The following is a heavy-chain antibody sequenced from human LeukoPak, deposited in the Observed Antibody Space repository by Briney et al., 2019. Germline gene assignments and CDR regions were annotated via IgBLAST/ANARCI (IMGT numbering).Heavy chain of an antibody. J-gene: IGHJ4*02. CDR3: ARDRGLLDY. CDR1: GFTFSSYG. Sequence: GGSLRLSCAASGFTFSSYGMSWVRQAPGKGLEWVANIKQDGSEKYYVDSVKGRFTISRDNAKNSLYLQMNSLRAEDTAVYYCARDRGLLDYWGQGTLVTVSS. V-gene: IGHV3-7*01. CDR2: IKQDGSEK. D-gene: IGHD1-26*01.